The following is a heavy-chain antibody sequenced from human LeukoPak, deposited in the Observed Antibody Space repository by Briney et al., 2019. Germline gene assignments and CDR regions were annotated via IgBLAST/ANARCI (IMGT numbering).Heavy chain of an antibody. D-gene: IGHD4-17*01. Sequence: SVKVSCKASGYTFTSYGISWVRQAPGQGLEWMGGVIPIFGTANYAQKFQGRVTITADESTSTAYMELSSLRSEDTAVYYCARGYGDYYYYYMDVWGKGTTVTVSS. CDR3: ARGYGDYYYYYMDV. J-gene: IGHJ6*03. CDR1: GYTFTSYG. V-gene: IGHV1-69*13. CDR2: VIPIFGTA.